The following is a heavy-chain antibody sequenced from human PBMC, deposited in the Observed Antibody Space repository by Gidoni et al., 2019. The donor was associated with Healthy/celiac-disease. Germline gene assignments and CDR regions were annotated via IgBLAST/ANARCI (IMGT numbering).Heavy chain of an antibody. Sequence: QLQLQESGSGLVKPSQTLSLTCAVSVGSISSGGYSWSWIRQPPGKGLEWIGYIYHSGSTYYNPSLKSRVTISVDRSKNQFSLKLSSVTAADTAVYYCARVPDTAMVFFDYWGQGTLVTVSS. CDR2: IYHSGST. V-gene: IGHV4-30-2*01. D-gene: IGHD5-18*01. CDR3: ARVPDTAMVFFDY. J-gene: IGHJ4*02. CDR1: VGSISSGGYS.